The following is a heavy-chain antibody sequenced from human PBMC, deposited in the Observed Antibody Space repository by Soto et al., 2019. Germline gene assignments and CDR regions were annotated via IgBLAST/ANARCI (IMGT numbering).Heavy chain of an antibody. D-gene: IGHD3-10*01. CDR3: TRAAWFPYLSFY. Sequence: GSLRLSCAASGFTFSRFELHWVRQAPGKGLERISYISSRGSTAYYASSVEGRFTLSRDNANNSVYLQMDSLRAEVTALYCCTRAAWFPYLSFYWGQGALVTVSS. J-gene: IGHJ4*02. CDR1: GFTFSRFE. CDR2: ISSRGSTA. V-gene: IGHV3-48*03.